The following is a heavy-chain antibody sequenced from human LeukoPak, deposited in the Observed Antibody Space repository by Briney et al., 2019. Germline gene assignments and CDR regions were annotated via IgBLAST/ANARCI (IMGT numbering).Heavy chain of an antibody. Sequence: GESLKISCKGSGYSFTSYWIGWVRQMPGKGLEWMGIIYPGDSDTRYSPSFQGQVTISADKSISTAYLQWSSLKASDTAMYYCARAAGSRPYYDFWSGLDVPRGWFDPWGQGTLVTVSS. CDR3: ARAAGSRPYYDFWSGLDVPRGWFDP. J-gene: IGHJ5*02. CDR1: GYSFTSYW. CDR2: IYPGDSDT. D-gene: IGHD3-3*01. V-gene: IGHV5-51*01.